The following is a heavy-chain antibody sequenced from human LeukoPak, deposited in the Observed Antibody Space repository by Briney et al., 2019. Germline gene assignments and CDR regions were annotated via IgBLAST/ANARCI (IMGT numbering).Heavy chain of an antibody. D-gene: IGHD6-19*01. Sequence: PSETLSLTCTVSGGSISSFYWSWIRQPPGKALEWTAYMHYSGNTNYNPSLKSRVTILIDTSKNQFSLKLSSVTAADTAVYYCARDWGGSGFNWFDPWGQGTLVTVSS. CDR1: GGSISSFY. V-gene: IGHV4-59*01. CDR2: MHYSGNT. J-gene: IGHJ5*02. CDR3: ARDWGGSGFNWFDP.